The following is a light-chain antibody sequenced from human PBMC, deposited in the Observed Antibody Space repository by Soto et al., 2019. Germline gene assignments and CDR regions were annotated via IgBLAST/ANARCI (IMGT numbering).Light chain of an antibody. CDR2: KVS. Sequence: QSVLTQPPSASGTPGQRVTISCSGRRSNVGTNLVNRYQQHPGRAPKLVIYKVSDRPSGVSSRFSASKSGNTASLTISGLQPEDEADYYCSSYSTSTTPQWVFGGGTQLTVL. CDR1: RSNVGTNL. J-gene: IGLJ3*02. CDR3: SSYSTSTTPQWV. V-gene: IGLV1-44*01.